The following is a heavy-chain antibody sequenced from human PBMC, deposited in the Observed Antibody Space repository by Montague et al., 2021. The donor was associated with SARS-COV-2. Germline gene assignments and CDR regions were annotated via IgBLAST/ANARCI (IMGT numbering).Heavy chain of an antibody. CDR3: ARDIAVAGLFDY. V-gene: IGHV4-59*10. J-gene: IGHJ4*02. CDR2: ISISGST. D-gene: IGHD6-19*01. CDR1: GGSFSNYY. Sequence: SETLSPTCAVYGGSFSNYYWSWIRQPAGKGLEWIGRISISGSTNYNPSLKSRVTISVDTSKNQFSLKLSSVTAADTAVYYCARDIAVAGLFDYWGQGTLVTVSS.